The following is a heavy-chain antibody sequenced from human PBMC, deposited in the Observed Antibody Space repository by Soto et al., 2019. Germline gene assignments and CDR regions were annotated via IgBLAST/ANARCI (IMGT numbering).Heavy chain of an antibody. D-gene: IGHD2-15*01. CDR1: GGSISTSNW. V-gene: IGHV4-4*02. CDR2: IYHTGLT. J-gene: IGHJ3*01. CDR3: ARNSGTGSGLEV. Sequence: QVQLQESGPGLVKPSGTLSLTCAVSGGSISTSNWWTWVRQAPGKGLEWIGEIYHTGLTNCIPSLKSRVIMAVDRSRIQFSLKIISVTAADTAVYYCARNSGTGSGLEVWGQGTMVAGS.